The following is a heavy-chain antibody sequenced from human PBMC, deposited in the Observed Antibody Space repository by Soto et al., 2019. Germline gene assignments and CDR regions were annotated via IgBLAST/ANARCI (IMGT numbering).Heavy chain of an antibody. Sequence: LCGGSIRSYYWSWIRQPPGKGLEWIGYIYYSGSTNYSPSLKSRVTISVDTSKNQFSLKLSSVTAADTAVYYCARFSDYHFDYWSQGTLVTVSS. CDR3: ARFSDYHFDY. V-gene: IGHV4-59*01. J-gene: IGHJ4*02. CDR2: IYYSGST. CDR1: GGSIRSYY. D-gene: IGHD4-17*01.